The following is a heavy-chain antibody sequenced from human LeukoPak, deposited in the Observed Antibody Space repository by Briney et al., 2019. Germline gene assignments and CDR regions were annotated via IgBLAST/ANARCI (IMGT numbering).Heavy chain of an antibody. CDR3: ARGVISTDAFDV. J-gene: IGHJ3*01. Sequence: SETLSLTCAVYGGSFSGFYWSWIRQPPGKGLEWIGEINHGGSTHYNPSLKSRVTISVDTSKNQFSLKLSSVTAADTAVYYCARGVISTDAFDVWGQGTMVTVSS. V-gene: IGHV4-34*01. CDR1: GGSFSGFY. CDR2: INHGGST. D-gene: IGHD3-3*02.